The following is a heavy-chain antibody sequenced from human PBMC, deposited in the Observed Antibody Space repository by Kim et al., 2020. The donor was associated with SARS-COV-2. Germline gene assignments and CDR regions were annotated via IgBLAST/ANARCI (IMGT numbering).Heavy chain of an antibody. CDR1: GGSFSGYY. V-gene: IGHV4-34*01. Sequence: SETLSLTCAVYGGSFSGYYWSWIRQPPGKGLEWIGEINHSGSTNYNPSLKSRVTISVDTSKNQFSLKLSSVTAADTAVYYCASLLMTPSNGESAVADDYWGQGTLVTVSS. D-gene: IGHD6-19*01. CDR3: ASLLMTPSNGESAVADDY. CDR2: INHSGST. J-gene: IGHJ4*02.